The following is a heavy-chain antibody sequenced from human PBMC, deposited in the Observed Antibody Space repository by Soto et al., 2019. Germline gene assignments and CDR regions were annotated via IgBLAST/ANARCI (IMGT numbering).Heavy chain of an antibody. CDR1: GGSISSSNW. CDR2: IYHSGST. Sequence: QVQLQESGPGLVKPSGTLSLTCAVSGGSISSSNWWSWVRQPPGKGLEWIGEIYHSGSTNYNPSLTRRVTLSVDKPRSRSSLKLSSVTAADTAVYYCASSKQWLGFDYWGQGTLVTVSS. D-gene: IGHD6-19*01. J-gene: IGHJ4*02. CDR3: ASSKQWLGFDY. V-gene: IGHV4-4*02.